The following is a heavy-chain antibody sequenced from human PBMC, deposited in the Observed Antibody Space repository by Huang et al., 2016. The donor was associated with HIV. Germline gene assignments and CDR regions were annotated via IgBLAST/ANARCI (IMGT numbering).Heavy chain of an antibody. V-gene: IGHV3-30*18. Sequence: QVQLVESGGGVVQPGRSLRLSCAASEFPFSDYAMHWVRQAPGKGLGWLACISYDGNYKNHADSVKGLFTISRDNSKNTLYLEMNSLRAEDTAVYFCAKEIAVPGSRWFDPWGQGTLVTVSS. CDR2: ISYDGNYK. J-gene: IGHJ5*02. D-gene: IGHD6-13*01. CDR1: EFPFSDYA. CDR3: AKEIAVPGSRWFDP.